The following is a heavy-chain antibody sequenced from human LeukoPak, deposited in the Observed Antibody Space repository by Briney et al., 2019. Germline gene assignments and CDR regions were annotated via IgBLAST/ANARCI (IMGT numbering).Heavy chain of an antibody. D-gene: IGHD6-19*01. CDR1: GYIFTTYY. Sequence: GASVKVSCKTSGYIFTTYYMHWLRQAPGQGPEWMGWINPNSGGTNYAQNFQGRVTMTRDTSISTAYMELSRLRSDDTAVYYCARVYTAGWYFWGYWGQGTLVTVSS. V-gene: IGHV1-2*02. CDR3: ARVYTAGWYFWGY. CDR2: INPNSGGT. J-gene: IGHJ4*02.